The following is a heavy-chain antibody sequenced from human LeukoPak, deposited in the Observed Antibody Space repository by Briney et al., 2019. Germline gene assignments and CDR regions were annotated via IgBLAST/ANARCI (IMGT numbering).Heavy chain of an antibody. D-gene: IGHD3-9*01. CDR3: ARDLAIPYFDWLSLPLEPFDI. V-gene: IGHV3-21*01. Sequence: PGGSLRLSCAASGFTFSSYSMNWVRQAPGKGLEWVSSISSSSSYIYYADSVKGRFTISRDNAKSSLYLQMNSLRAEDTAVYYCARDLAIPYFDWLSLPLEPFDIWGQGTMVTVSS. CDR2: ISSSSSYI. J-gene: IGHJ3*02. CDR1: GFTFSSYS.